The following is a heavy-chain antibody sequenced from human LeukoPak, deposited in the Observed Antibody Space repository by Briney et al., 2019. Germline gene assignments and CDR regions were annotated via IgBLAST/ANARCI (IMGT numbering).Heavy chain of an antibody. Sequence: ASVKVSCKASGYTFTSYDINWVRQATGQGLEWMGWMNPNSGNTGYAQKFQGRVTMTRNTSISTAYMELSSLRSEDTAVYYCAGGQEKRGYCSSTSCYAFDIWGQGTMVTVSS. V-gene: IGHV1-8*01. D-gene: IGHD2-2*01. J-gene: IGHJ3*02. CDR3: AGGQEKRGYCSSTSCYAFDI. CDR2: MNPNSGNT. CDR1: GYTFTSYD.